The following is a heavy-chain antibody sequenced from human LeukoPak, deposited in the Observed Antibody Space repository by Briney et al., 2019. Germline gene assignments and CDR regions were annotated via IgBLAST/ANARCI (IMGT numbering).Heavy chain of an antibody. CDR2: IYYSGST. Sequence: SQTLSLTCTVSGGSISSGDYYWRWIRQPPGKGLEWIGYIYYSGSTYYNPSLKSRVTISVDTSKNQFSLKLSSVTAADTAVYYCARAHYYDFWSGYSRSGMDVWGQGTTVTVSS. CDR1: GGSISSGDYY. D-gene: IGHD3-3*01. J-gene: IGHJ6*02. CDR3: ARAHYYDFWSGYSRSGMDV. V-gene: IGHV4-30-4*08.